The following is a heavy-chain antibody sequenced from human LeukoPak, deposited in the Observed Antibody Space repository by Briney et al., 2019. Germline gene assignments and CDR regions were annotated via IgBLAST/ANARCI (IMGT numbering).Heavy chain of an antibody. CDR3: ARDDDYYGSGSPTD. CDR2: IYYSGST. Sequence: AETLSLTCTVSGGPLSSYYWSWIRQPPGQGLEWIGYIYYSGSTNYNPSLTSRVTISVDTSKNQFSLKLSSVTAADTAVYYCARDDDYYGSGSPTDWGQGTLVTVSS. V-gene: IGHV4-59*01. CDR1: GGPLSSYY. D-gene: IGHD3-10*01. J-gene: IGHJ4*02.